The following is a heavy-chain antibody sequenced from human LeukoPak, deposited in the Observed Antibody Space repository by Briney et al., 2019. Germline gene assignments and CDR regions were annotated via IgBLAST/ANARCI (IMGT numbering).Heavy chain of an antibody. J-gene: IGHJ4*02. CDR2: MNPNSANT. CDR3: ARSFVGGGPTDY. V-gene: IGHV1-8*03. Sequence: ASVKVSCKASGYTFTSYDINWVRQATGQGLEWMGWMNPNSANTDYAQKFQGRVTITRNTSITTAYMELSSLRSEDTAVYYCARSFVGGGPTDYWGQGTLVTVSS. D-gene: IGHD3-10*01. CDR1: GYTFTSYD.